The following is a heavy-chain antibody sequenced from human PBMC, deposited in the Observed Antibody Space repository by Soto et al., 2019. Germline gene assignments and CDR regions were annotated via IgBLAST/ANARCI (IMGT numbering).Heavy chain of an antibody. Sequence: QVQLVQSGAEVKKVGSSVKVSCKASGGTFSRYPIAWVRQAPGHGLEWMGQIIPIFGTISHAQNFQGRITITADESKSTADMELSSLRADDTAVYYCASTRTVAATKGYDYWGQGTLVTVSS. V-gene: IGHV1-69*01. CDR3: ASTRTVAATKGYDY. D-gene: IGHD4-4*01. CDR2: IIPIFGTI. J-gene: IGHJ4*02. CDR1: GGTFSRYP.